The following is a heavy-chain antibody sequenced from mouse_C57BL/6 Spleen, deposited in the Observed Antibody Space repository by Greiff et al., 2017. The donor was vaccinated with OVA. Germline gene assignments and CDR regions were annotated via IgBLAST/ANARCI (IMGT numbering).Heavy chain of an antibody. J-gene: IGHJ4*01. Sequence: QVQLQQSGAELVMPGASVKLSCKASGYTFTSYWMHWVKQRPGQGLEWIGEIDPSDSYTNYNQKFKGKSTLTVDKSSSTAYMQLSSLTSEDSAVYYCARWGYGSSPYAMDYWGQGTSVTVSS. D-gene: IGHD1-1*01. V-gene: IGHV1-69*01. CDR1: GYTFTSYW. CDR3: ARWGYGSSPYAMDY. CDR2: IDPSDSYT.